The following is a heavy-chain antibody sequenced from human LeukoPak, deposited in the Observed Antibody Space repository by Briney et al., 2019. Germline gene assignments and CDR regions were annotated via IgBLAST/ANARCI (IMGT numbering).Heavy chain of an antibody. D-gene: IGHD2-21*02. CDR2: ISRSATII. CDR3: ARDPCGADCHDEYLQY. J-gene: IGHJ1*01. V-gene: IGHV3-48*01. CDR1: GFTFSPYG. Sequence: PGGALRLSCAASGFTFSPYGMNWVRQAPGKGLEWISYISRSATIIHYADSVKGRFTISRDDAKNSLYLQINSLRAEDTAVYYCARDPCGADCHDEYLQYWGQGTLVTVSS.